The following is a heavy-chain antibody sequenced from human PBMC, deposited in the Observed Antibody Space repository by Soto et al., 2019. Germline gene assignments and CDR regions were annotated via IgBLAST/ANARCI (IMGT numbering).Heavy chain of an antibody. CDR3: ARDRGCGSSGYYCPRGMDV. D-gene: IGHD3-22*01. CDR2: IYYSGST. Sequence: PSETLSLTCTVSGGSISSGGYYWSWIRQHPGKGLEWIGYIYYSGSTYYNPSLKSRVTISVDTSKNQFSLKLSSVTAADTAVYYCARDRGCGSSGYYCPRGMDVWGQGTTVTVSS. CDR1: GGSISSGGYY. J-gene: IGHJ6*02. V-gene: IGHV4-31*03.